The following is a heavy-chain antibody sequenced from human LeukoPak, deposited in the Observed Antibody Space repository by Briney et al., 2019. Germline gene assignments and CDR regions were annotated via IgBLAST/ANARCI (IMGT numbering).Heavy chain of an antibody. V-gene: IGHV3-23*01. J-gene: IGHJ6*02. CDR3: AKDSDVFYYYYGMDV. CDR1: GFTFSSYA. D-gene: IGHD3-10*01. Sequence: GGSLRLSCAASGFTFSSYAMSWVRRAPGKGLEWVSAISGSGGSTYYADSVKGRFTISRDNSKNTLYLQMNSLRAEDTAVYYCAKDSDVFYYYYGMDVWGQGTTVTVSS. CDR2: ISGSGGST.